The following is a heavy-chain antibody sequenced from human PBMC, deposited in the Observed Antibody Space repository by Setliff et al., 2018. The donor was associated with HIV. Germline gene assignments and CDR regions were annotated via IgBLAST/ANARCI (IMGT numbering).Heavy chain of an antibody. CDR2: IYYSGST. CDR3: ARSKYSWFDP. CDR1: SGFISSHY. D-gene: IGHD4-4*01. Sequence: SETLSLTCTVSSGFISSHYWSWIRQPPGKGLEWIGYIYYSGSTYYNPSLKSRITISVDTSKDQFSLNLSSVTAADTSVYYCARSKYSWFDPWGQGTLVTVSS. J-gene: IGHJ5*02. V-gene: IGHV4-59*08.